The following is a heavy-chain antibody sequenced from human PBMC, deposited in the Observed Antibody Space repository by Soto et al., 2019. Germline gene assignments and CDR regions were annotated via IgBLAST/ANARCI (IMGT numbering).Heavy chain of an antibody. J-gene: IGHJ5*02. V-gene: IGHV4-30-4*01. CDR2: IYYSGST. Sequence: PSETLSLTCTVSGGSISSGDYYWSWIRQPPVKGLEWIGYIYYSGSTYYNPSLKSRVTISVDTSKNQFSLKLSSVTAADTAVYYCAGFYGGSHNWFDPWGQGTRVTVSS. CDR1: GGSISSGDYY. CDR3: AGFYGGSHNWFDP. D-gene: IGHD2-15*01.